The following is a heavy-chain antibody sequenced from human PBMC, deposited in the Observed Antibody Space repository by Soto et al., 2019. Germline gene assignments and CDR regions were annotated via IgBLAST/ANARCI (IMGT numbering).Heavy chain of an antibody. Sequence: GSGPTLVNPTQTLTLTCTFSGFSLTTGVGVGWFRQPPGKALEWLAVIYWDGDKRYSPSLKSRLTVTKDTSKNQVVFAMTNMDPVDTATYYCGHSRFMEPFDYRGPGVLVTVSS. CDR2: IYWDGDK. J-gene: IGHJ4*02. D-gene: IGHD3-3*01. CDR3: GHSRFMEPFDY. V-gene: IGHV2-5*02. CDR1: GFSLTTGVG.